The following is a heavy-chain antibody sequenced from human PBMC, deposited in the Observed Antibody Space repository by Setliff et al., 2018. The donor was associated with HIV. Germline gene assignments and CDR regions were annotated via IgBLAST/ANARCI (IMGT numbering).Heavy chain of an antibody. CDR1: GFTFSSAW. Sequence: PGGSLRLSCAASGFTFSSAWMSWVRQAPGKGLEWVGRIKSNKDGGTAHYAAPVKGRFSISRDDSNNMLYLQMSSLKTEDTAVYYCTTEGVPTMGGQGTLVTVSS. CDR2: IKSNKDGGTA. CDR3: TTEGVPTM. V-gene: IGHV3-15*01. D-gene: IGHD5-12*01. J-gene: IGHJ4*02.